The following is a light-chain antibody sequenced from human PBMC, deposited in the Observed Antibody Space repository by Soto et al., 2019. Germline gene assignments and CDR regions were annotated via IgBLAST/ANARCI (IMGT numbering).Light chain of an antibody. CDR3: MQALQNWT. CDR1: QSLLHSNGYNY. CDR2: LGS. Sequence: DIVMTQSPLSLHVTPGEPASISCRSSQSLLHSNGYNYLDWYLQKPGQSPQLLIYLGSNRASGVPDRFSGSGSGTHFTLKISKVQAEDVGVYYCMQALQNWTFGQGTKVEIK. J-gene: IGKJ1*01. V-gene: IGKV2-28*01.